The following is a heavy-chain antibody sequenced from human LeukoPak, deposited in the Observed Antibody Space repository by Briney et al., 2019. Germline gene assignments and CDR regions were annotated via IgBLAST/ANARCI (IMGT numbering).Heavy chain of an antibody. CDR1: GGSISSYY. V-gene: IGHV4-59*01. Sequence: KASETLSLTCSVSGGSISSYYWSWIRQSPGKGLEWIGYVYKSGNTKYNPSLESRVTISVDTSKNQFSLKLSSVTAADTAVYYCARRYGDYLADAFDIWGQGTMVTVSS. D-gene: IGHD4-17*01. CDR2: VYKSGNT. J-gene: IGHJ3*02. CDR3: ARRYGDYLADAFDI.